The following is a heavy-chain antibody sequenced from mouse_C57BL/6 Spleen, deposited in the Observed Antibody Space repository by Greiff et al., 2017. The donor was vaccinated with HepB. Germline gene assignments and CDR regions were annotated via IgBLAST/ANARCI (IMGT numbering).Heavy chain of an antibody. CDR3: ARSSPLDY. V-gene: IGHV7-3*01. J-gene: IGHJ4*01. CDR2: IRNKANGDTT. Sequence: VQLKESGGGLVQPGGSLSLSCAASGFTFTDYYMSWVRQPPGKALEWLGFIRNKANGDTTEYSASVKGRFTISRDNSQSILYLQMHALRAEDSATYYCARSSPLDYWGQGTSVTVSS. CDR1: GFTFTDYY.